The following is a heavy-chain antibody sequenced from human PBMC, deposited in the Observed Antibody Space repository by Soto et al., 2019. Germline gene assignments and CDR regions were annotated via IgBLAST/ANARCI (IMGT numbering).Heavy chain of an antibody. J-gene: IGHJ3*02. CDR2: INPNSGGT. Sequence: GASVKVSCKASGYTFTGYYMHWVRQAPGQGLEWMGWINPNSGGTNYAQKFQGWVTMTRDTSISTAYMELSRLRSDDTAVYYCARPIAAAGYDAFDIWGQGTMVTVS. CDR3: ARPIAAAGYDAFDI. D-gene: IGHD6-13*01. CDR1: GYTFTGYY. V-gene: IGHV1-2*04.